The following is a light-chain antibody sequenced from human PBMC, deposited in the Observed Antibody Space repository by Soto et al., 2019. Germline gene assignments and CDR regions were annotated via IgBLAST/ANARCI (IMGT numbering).Light chain of an antibody. Sequence: EIVLTQSPGTLSLSPGERATLSCRASQSVNTNYLAWYPQKSGQAPRLLIYGASSRATGIPDRFSGSGSGTDFTLTISRLEPEDFAAYFCQQYGSSPITFGQGTRLEIK. J-gene: IGKJ5*01. CDR1: QSVNTNY. V-gene: IGKV3-20*01. CDR2: GAS. CDR3: QQYGSSPIT.